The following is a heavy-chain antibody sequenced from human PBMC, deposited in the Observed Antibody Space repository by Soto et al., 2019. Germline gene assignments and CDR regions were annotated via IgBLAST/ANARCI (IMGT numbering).Heavy chain of an antibody. CDR3: ASQTTTVTSNYFDY. CDR1: GGSISSGGYY. J-gene: IGHJ4*02. CDR2: IYYSGST. Sequence: QVQLQESGPGLVKPSQTLSLTCTVSGGSISSGGYYWSWIRQHPGKGLEWIGYIYYSGSTYYNPSLKRRVTXXVXTXXNHFSLKLSSVTAADTAVYYCASQTTTVTSNYFDYWGQGTLVTVSS. D-gene: IGHD4-4*01. V-gene: IGHV4-31*03.